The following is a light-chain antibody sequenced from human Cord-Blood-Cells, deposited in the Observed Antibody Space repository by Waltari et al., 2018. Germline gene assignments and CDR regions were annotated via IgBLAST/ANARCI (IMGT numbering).Light chain of an antibody. J-gene: IGKJ5*01. Sequence: EIVLTQSQATLSLSPGESATLSCRASQSVSSYLAWYQQKPGQAPRLLIYDASNRATGIPARFSGSGSGTDFTLTISSLEPEDFAVYYCQQRSNWPITFGQGTRLEIK. CDR3: QQRSNWPIT. CDR1: QSVSSY. V-gene: IGKV3-11*01. CDR2: DAS.